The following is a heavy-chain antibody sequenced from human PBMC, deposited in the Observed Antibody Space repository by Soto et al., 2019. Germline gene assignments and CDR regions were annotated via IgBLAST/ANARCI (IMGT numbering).Heavy chain of an antibody. CDR2: ISGYNGNT. Sequence: QVQVVQSGDEVKKPGASVKVSCKASGYTFTNYGFSWVRQAPGQGLEWMGWISGYNGNTKYAEKFQGRVTMTTDTYXXTAHMELRSLRSDDTAVYYCAREGQAPYYYYGMDVWGQGTAVTVSS. J-gene: IGHJ6*02. CDR1: GYTFTNYG. V-gene: IGHV1-18*01. CDR3: AREGQAPYYYYGMDV.